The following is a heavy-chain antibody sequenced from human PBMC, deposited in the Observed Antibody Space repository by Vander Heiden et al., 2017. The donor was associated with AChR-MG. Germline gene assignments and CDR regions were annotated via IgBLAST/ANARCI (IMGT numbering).Heavy chain of an antibody. J-gene: IGHJ4*02. D-gene: IGHD4-17*01. CDR1: GFTFRSHA. CDR2: ISGSGGST. V-gene: IGHV3-23*01. CDR3: ANNYGSDY. Sequence: VQPLEAGGGLVQPGGVLRLPCAAAGFTFRSHARSGDRQAPGKGLEWVSAISGSGGSTYYADSVKGRVTISRDNSKNTLYPEMNSRRAEDTALDYCANNYGSDYWGQGTMVTVSS.